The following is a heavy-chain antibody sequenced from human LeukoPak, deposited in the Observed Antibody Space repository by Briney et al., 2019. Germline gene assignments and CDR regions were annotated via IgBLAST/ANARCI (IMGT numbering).Heavy chain of an antibody. V-gene: IGHV3-33*03. CDR3: APRGGGYDSFLDY. CDR2: IWYDGSNK. D-gene: IGHD5-12*01. Sequence: GGSLRLSCAASGFTFSSYGMHWVRQAPGKGLEWVAVIWYDGSNKYYADSVEGRFTISRDNAKNSLYLQMNSLRAEDTAVYYCAPRGGGYDSFLDYWGQGTLVTVSS. J-gene: IGHJ4*02. CDR1: GFTFSSYG.